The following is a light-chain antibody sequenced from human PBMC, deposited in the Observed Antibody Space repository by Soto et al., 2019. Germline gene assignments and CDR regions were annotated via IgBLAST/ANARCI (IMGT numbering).Light chain of an antibody. CDR1: QSVSSDY. CDR3: QQYGKSPLT. V-gene: IGKV3-20*01. J-gene: IGKJ1*01. CDR2: GAS. Sequence: IXXXQXXGXLXLSPGERASVSCRASQSVSSDYLAWYQQKPGQAPRLLIYGASSRATGIPDRFSGSGSGTDFALTINRLEPDDFAVYYCQQYGKSPLTFGQGTKVDI.